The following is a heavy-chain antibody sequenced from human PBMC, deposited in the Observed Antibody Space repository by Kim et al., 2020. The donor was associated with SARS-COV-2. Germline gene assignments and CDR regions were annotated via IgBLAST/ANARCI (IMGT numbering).Heavy chain of an antibody. Sequence: SETLSLTCAVYGGPFSGYYWSWIRQPPGKGLEWIGEINHSGSTNYNPSLQSRVTKSVDPSKNQFSLKLTSLNAADTAVFYPARVPPGPSSRELLPHHY. CDR1: GGPFSGYY. V-gene: IGHV4-34*01. J-gene: IGHJ6*01. CDR3: ARVPPGPSSRELLPHHY. CDR2: INHSGST. D-gene: IGHD1-26*01.